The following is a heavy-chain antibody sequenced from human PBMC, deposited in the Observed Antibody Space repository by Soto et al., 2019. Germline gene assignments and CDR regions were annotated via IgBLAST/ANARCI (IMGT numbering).Heavy chain of an antibody. Sequence: ASVKVSCKASGYTFTSYGISWVRQAPGQGLEWMGWISAYNGNTKYAQKLQGRVTMTTDTSTSTAYMELRSLRSDDTAVYCCARDLAVALIDYWGQGTLVTVSS. CDR3: ARDLAVALIDY. D-gene: IGHD6-19*01. J-gene: IGHJ4*02. CDR2: ISAYNGNT. V-gene: IGHV1-18*01. CDR1: GYTFTSYG.